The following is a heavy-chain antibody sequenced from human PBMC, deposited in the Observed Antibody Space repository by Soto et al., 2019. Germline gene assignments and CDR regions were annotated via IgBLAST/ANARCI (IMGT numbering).Heavy chain of an antibody. J-gene: IGHJ4*02. D-gene: IGHD3-3*01. V-gene: IGHV1-58*01. Sequence: SVKVSCKASGFTFTSSAVQWVRQARGQRLEWIGWIVVGSGNTNYAQKFQERVTITRDMSTSTAYMELSSLRSEDTAVYYCAADAEYYDFWSGFPYYFDYWGQGTLVTVSS. CDR1: GFTFTSSA. CDR2: IVVGSGNT. CDR3: AADAEYYDFWSGFPYYFDY.